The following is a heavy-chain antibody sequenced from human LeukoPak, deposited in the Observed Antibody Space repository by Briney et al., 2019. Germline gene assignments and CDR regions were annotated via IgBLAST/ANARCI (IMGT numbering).Heavy chain of an antibody. Sequence: SETLSLTCTVSVGSISSGDYYWSWIRQPPGKGLEWIGYIYYSGSTYYNPSLKSRVTISVDTSKNHFSLKLSSVTAADTAVYYCARGANKYSDMGVDGLDWFDPWGQGTLVTVSS. CDR2: IYYSGST. J-gene: IGHJ5*02. CDR1: VGSISSGDYY. CDR3: ARGANKYSDMGVDGLDWFDP. D-gene: IGHD1-26*01. V-gene: IGHV4-30-4*08.